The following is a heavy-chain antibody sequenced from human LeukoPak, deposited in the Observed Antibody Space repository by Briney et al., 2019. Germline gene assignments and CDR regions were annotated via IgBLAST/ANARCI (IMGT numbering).Heavy chain of an antibody. Sequence: YLRLSCAASGFTFSSDGMSWIRKAPGKGLEWVSAISGSGGSTYYADSVKGRFTISRDNSKNTLYLQMNSLRAEDTAVYYCAKKALIRDPYYFDYWGQGTLVTVSS. CDR3: AKKALIRDPYYFDY. D-gene: IGHD3-22*01. CDR1: GFTFSSDG. CDR2: ISGSGGST. V-gene: IGHV3-23*01. J-gene: IGHJ4*02.